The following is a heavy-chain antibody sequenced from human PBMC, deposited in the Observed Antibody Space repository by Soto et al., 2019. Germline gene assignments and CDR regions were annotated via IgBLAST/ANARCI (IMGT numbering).Heavy chain of an antibody. V-gene: IGHV1-69*01. CDR3: ARNGTLTGYSYGMDV. Sequence: QVQLVQSGAELRKPGSSVKVSCKASGGTFSDFTINWVRQAPGQRLEWMGGIIPFFDTANYAERFQGRVTITADESTTTSFMEVSSLSSEDTAVYYCARNGTLTGYSYGMDVWGQGTMVTVSS. CDR1: GGTFSDFT. CDR2: IIPFFDTA. D-gene: IGHD1-1*01. J-gene: IGHJ6*02.